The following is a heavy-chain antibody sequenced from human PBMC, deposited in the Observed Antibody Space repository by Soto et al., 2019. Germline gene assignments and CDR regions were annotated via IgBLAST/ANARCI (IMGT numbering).Heavy chain of an antibody. Sequence: QVQLVQSGAEVKKPGASVKVSCKASGYTFTDYYMHWVRQAPGQGLEWMGRINPNSGDTNFAQKFQGRVTMTRDTSITTAYMELSRLGSDDTAVYFCARDWYYFDSSGYSKPVYYYFYGMDVWDQGTTVTVSS. V-gene: IGHV1-2*02. J-gene: IGHJ6*02. D-gene: IGHD3-22*01. CDR3: ARDWYYFDSSGYSKPVYYYFYGMDV. CDR1: GYTFTDYY. CDR2: INPNSGDT.